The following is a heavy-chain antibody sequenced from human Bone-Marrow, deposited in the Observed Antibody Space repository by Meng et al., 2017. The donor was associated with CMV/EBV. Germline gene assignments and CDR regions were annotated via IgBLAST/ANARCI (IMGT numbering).Heavy chain of an antibody. Sequence: ESLKIPCTASGFTFGDYAMSWIRQPPGKGLEWIGEINHSGSTNYNPSLKSRVTISVDTSKNQFSLKLSSVTAADTAVYYCARGRRGSIVVVPAAIGHNWFDPWGQGTLVTVSS. CDR2: INHSGST. J-gene: IGHJ5*02. CDR1: GFTFGDYA. D-gene: IGHD2-2*02. CDR3: ARGRRGSIVVVPAAIGHNWFDP. V-gene: IGHV4-34*01.